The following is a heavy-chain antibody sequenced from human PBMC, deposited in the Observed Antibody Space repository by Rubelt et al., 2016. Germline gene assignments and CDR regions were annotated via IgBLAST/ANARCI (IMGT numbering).Heavy chain of an antibody. J-gene: IGHJ4*02. CDR1: GGSISSYY. Sequence: QVQLQESGPGLVKPSETLSLTCTDSGGSISSYYWSWIRQPPGKGLEWIGSVYYSGSTYYNPSLKSRDTISVDTSKTQFSPNVCSVTAADTAVYYCARQQSWSYTDYCGQGTLVTVAS. D-gene: IGHD2-15*01. CDR2: VYYSGST. V-gene: IGHV4-59*05. CDR3: ARQQSWSYTDY.